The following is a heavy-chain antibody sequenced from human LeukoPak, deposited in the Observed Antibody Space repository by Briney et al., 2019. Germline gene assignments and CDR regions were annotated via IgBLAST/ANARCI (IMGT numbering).Heavy chain of an antibody. CDR1: GYTFTGYY. J-gene: IGHJ4*02. D-gene: IGHD6-13*01. Sequence: GASVKVSCKASGYTFTGYYMHWVRQAPGQGLEWMGWINPNSGGTNYAQKFQGRVNMTRDTSISTAYMELSRLRSDDRAVYYCVRDSPYSSSYYYFDFWGQGTLVTVPS. CDR2: INPNSGGT. V-gene: IGHV1-2*02. CDR3: VRDSPYSSSYYYFDF.